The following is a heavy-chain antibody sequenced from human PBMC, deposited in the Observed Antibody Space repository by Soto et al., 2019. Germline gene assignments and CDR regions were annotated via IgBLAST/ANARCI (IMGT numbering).Heavy chain of an antibody. CDR1: GFTFSSYS. J-gene: IGHJ4*02. Sequence: EVQLVESGGGLVQPGGSLRLSCAASGFTFSSYSMNWVRQAPGKGLEWVSYISSSSSTIYYADSVKGRFTISRDKAKNSLYLQKNSLRAEDTAVYYCARDSPPMDYWGQGTLVTVSS. V-gene: IGHV3-48*01. CDR3: ARDSPPMDY. CDR2: ISSSSSTI.